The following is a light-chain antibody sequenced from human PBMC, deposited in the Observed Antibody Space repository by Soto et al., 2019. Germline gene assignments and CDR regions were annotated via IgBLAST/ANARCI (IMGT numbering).Light chain of an antibody. CDR1: SSDVGGYNY. CDR2: DVS. CDR3: SSYTSSSTLYV. V-gene: IGLV2-14*01. Sequence: QSVLTQPASVSGSPGQSITISCTGTSSDVGGYNYVSWYQQHPGKATKLMIYDVSNRPSGVSNRLSGSKSGNTASLTFSWLQAEDEADYYCSSYTSSSTLYVFGTGTKVTVL. J-gene: IGLJ1*01.